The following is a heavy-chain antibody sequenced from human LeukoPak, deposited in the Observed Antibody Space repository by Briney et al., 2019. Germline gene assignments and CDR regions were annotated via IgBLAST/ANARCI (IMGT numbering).Heavy chain of an antibody. CDR2: ISYDGSNK. CDR1: GFTFSSYA. CDR3: ARDPAAAVFWYFDL. V-gene: IGHV3-30-3*01. Sequence: GGSLRLSCAASGFTFSSYAMHRVRQAPGKGLEWVAVISYDGSNKYYADSVKGRFTISRDNSKNTLYLQMNSLRAEDTAVYYCARDPAAAVFWYFDLWGRGTLVTVSS. D-gene: IGHD6-13*01. J-gene: IGHJ2*01.